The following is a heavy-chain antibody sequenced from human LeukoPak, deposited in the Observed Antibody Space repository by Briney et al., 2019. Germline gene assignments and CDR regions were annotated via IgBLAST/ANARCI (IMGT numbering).Heavy chain of an antibody. CDR1: GFTFSSYA. Sequence: GRSLRLSCAASGFTFSSYAMHWVRQAPGKGLEWVAVISYDGSNKYYADSVKGRFTISRDNSKNTLYLQMNSLRAEDTAVYYCARDLEGTFDYWGQGTLVTVSS. CDR3: ARDLEGTFDY. J-gene: IGHJ4*02. CDR2: ISYDGSNK. V-gene: IGHV3-30-3*01.